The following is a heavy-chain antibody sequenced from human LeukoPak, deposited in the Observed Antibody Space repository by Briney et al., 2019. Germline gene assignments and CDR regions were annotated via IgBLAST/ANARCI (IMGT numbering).Heavy chain of an antibody. CDR3: ARDKYCSGGSCYFGWFDP. CDR1: GGTFSSYA. V-gene: IGHV1-69*05. CDR2: IIPMFGTT. Sequence: SVKVSCKASGGTFSSYAISWVRQAPGQGLEWMGRIIPMFGTTNYAQKFQGRVTITTDESTSTAYMELSSLRSEDTAVYYCARDKYCSGGSCYFGWFDPWGQGTLVTVSS. D-gene: IGHD2-15*01. J-gene: IGHJ5*02.